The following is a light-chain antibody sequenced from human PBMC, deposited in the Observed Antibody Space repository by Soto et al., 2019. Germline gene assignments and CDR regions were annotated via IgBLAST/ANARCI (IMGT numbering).Light chain of an antibody. CDR2: AVS. Sequence: DIQMTQSPSSLSASVGDRVTITCRASQSISTYLNWYQHKPGKAPKVLIYAVSSLQSGVPSRFSGSGSGTDFTLTITSLQPEDSATYYCQHSYGNHRTFGQGTKVDIK. V-gene: IGKV1-39*01. J-gene: IGKJ1*01. CDR3: QHSYGNHRT. CDR1: QSISTY.